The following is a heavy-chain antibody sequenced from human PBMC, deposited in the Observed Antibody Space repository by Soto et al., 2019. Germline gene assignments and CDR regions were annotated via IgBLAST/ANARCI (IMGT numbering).Heavy chain of an antibody. D-gene: IGHD3-3*01. CDR2: IYTSGST. J-gene: IGHJ4*02. Sequence: KTSETLSLTCTVSGGSISSYYWSWIRQPAGKGLEWIGRIYTSGSTNYNPSLKSRVTMSVDTSKNQFSLKLSSVTAADTAVYYCARDRGRDFWSGYSIFDYWGQGTLVTAPQ. V-gene: IGHV4-4*07. CDR3: ARDRGRDFWSGYSIFDY. CDR1: GGSISSYY.